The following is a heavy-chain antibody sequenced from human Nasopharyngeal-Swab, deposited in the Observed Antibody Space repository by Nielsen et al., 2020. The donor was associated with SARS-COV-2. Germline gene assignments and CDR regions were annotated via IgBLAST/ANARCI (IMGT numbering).Heavy chain of an antibody. CDR3: AKDADLGPTSIDS. D-gene: IGHD1-26*01. Sequence: GGSLRLSCAASGFTFSSYAMSWVRQAPGKGLEWVSAISVIASYTYYADSVKGRFTVSRDNSKNPLSLQMTSLRAEDTAVYYCAKDADLGPTSIDSWGQGTLVTVSS. CDR2: ISVIASYT. J-gene: IGHJ4*02. CDR1: GFTFSSYA. V-gene: IGHV3-23*01.